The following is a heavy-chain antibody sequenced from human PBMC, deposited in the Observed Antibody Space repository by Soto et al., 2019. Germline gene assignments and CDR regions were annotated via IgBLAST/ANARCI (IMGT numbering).Heavy chain of an antibody. Sequence: PGGSLRLSCAASGFTFSDHYMDWVRQAPGKGLEWVGRTRNKANSYTTEYAASVKGRFTISRDDSKNSPDLQMNSLKTEDTAVYYCARSFVGRSEGRMDVWGQGTTVTVSS. CDR3: ARSFVGRSEGRMDV. CDR2: TRNKANSYTT. D-gene: IGHD2-21*01. V-gene: IGHV3-72*01. J-gene: IGHJ6*02. CDR1: GFTFSDHY.